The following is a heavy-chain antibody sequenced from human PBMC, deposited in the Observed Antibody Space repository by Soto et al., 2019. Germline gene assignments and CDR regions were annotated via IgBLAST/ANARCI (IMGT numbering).Heavy chain of an antibody. J-gene: IGHJ4*02. CDR3: ARDSYGGSTD. V-gene: IGHV4-31*01. CDR2: IYYSGST. D-gene: IGHD2-15*01. Sequence: QVQLQESGPGLVKPSQTLSLTCTVSGGSISSGGYYWSWIRQHPGKGLEWIGYIYYSGSTYYNPSLKXXVXLXXDTSKNQFSLKLSSVTAADTAVYYCARDSYGGSTDWGQGTLVTVSS. CDR1: GGSISSGGYY.